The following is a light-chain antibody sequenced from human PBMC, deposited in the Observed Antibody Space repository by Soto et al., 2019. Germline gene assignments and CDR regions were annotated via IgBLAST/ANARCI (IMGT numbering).Light chain of an antibody. V-gene: IGKV1-5*03. CDR3: QQYNSYTWT. Sequence: DIQITQSPSTLSASVGDRVTITCRASQSISSWLAWYRQKPGKAPKILIYKASTLESGVPSNFSGSGAGTEFTRTISSLQPEDFETYYCQQYNSYTWTFGQGTKVDI. CDR1: QSISSW. J-gene: IGKJ1*01. CDR2: KAS.